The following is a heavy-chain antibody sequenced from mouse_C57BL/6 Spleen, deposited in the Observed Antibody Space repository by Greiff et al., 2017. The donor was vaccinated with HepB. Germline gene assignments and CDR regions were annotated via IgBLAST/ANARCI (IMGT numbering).Heavy chain of an antibody. Sequence: QVQLQQSGAELVKPGASVKLSCKASGYTFTEYTIHWVKQRSGQGLEWIGWFYPGSGSIKYNEKFKDKATLTADKSSSTVYMELSRLTSEDSAVYFCARHEDRGYSNYYYAMDYWGQGTSVTVSS. D-gene: IGHD2-5*01. J-gene: IGHJ4*01. CDR1: GYTFTEYT. V-gene: IGHV1-62-2*01. CDR2: FYPGSGSI. CDR3: ARHEDRGYSNYYYAMDY.